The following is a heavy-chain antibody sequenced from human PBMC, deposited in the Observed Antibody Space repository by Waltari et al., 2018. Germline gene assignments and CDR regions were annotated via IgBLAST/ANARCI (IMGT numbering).Heavy chain of an antibody. V-gene: IGHV4-4*02. Sequence: QVQLQESGPAVVKPSETLSLSCAGSGGHISSSYWWSWIRQSPVKGLAWIGVIYGGGGSTEYNPSLKSRVTISKDTSKNQISLKLTSVTAADTAVYYCVRESDYYETYWGQGVLVTVSS. J-gene: IGHJ4*02. CDR1: GGHISSSYW. CDR3: VRESDYYETY. D-gene: IGHD3-22*01. CDR2: IYGGGGST.